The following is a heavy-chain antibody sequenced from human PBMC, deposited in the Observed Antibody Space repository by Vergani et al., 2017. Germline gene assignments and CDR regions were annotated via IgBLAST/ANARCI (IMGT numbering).Heavy chain of an antibody. J-gene: IGHJ2*01. V-gene: IGHV5-51*01. CDR2: IYPGDSDT. CDR3: ARQYGFGEYLYTGYWYFDL. CDR1: GYSFTSYW. Sequence: EVQLVQSGAEVKKPGESLKISCKGSGYSFTSYWIGWVRQMPGKGLEWMGSIYPGDSDTRYSPSFQGRVTISADKSISTAYLQWSSLKASDTAMYYCARQYGFGEYLYTGYWYFDLWGRGTLVTVSS. D-gene: IGHD3-10*01.